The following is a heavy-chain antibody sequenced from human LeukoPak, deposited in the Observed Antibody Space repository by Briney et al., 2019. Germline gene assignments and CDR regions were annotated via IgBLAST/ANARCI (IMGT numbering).Heavy chain of an antibody. CDR3: ARRGYYYDSSGYLARGYIFDY. D-gene: IGHD3-22*01. V-gene: IGHV4-61*08. Sequence: SETLSLTCAVSGGSMRGGGYSWSWIRQPPGKGLEWIGYIYYSGSTNYNPSLKSRVTISVDTSKNQFSLKLSSVTAADTAVYYCARRGYYYDSSGYLARGYIFDYWGQGTLVTVSS. CDR1: GGSMRGGGYS. CDR2: IYYSGST. J-gene: IGHJ4*02.